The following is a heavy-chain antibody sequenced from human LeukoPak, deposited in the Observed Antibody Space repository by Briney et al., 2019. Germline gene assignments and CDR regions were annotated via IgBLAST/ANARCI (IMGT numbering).Heavy chain of an antibody. V-gene: IGHV1-8*01. CDR1: GYTFTNYD. Sequence: ASVKVSCKASGYTFTNYDINWVRQATGQGLEWMGWMNPNSGNTGYAQHFQGRVTMTRDTSITTAYMELSSLRSEDTAIYYCARGPPPYCSGGSCYSFLYFPHWGQGTLVTVSS. J-gene: IGHJ1*01. CDR3: ARGPPPYCSGGSCYSFLYFPH. D-gene: IGHD2-15*01. CDR2: MNPNSGNT.